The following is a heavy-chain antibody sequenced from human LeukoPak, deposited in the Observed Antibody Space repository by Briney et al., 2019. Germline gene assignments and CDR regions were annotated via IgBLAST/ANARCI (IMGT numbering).Heavy chain of an antibody. CDR3: ATGTSYRDSFDV. CDR1: GGTFSTYP. D-gene: IGHD3/OR15-3a*01. Sequence: GSSVKVSCKASGGTFSTYPINWVRQAPGQGPEWMGRIIPILSQSNYAQKFQGTVSITADEFTDTAYMELSSLRSEDTAVYYCATGTSYRDSFDVWGQGTMVTVSS. CDR2: IIPILSQS. J-gene: IGHJ3*01. V-gene: IGHV1-69*11.